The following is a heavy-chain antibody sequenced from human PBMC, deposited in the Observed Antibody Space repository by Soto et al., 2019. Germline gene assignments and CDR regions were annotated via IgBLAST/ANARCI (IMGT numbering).Heavy chain of an antibody. D-gene: IGHD4-17*01. V-gene: IGHV3-33*01. CDR2: IWYDGSNK. Sequence: QVQLVESGGGVVQPGRSLRLSCAASGFTFSSYGMHWVRQAPGKGLEWVAVIWYDGSNKYYADSVKGRFTISRDNSKNTLYLQMNSLRAEDTAVYYCARDGGGYGDYVWFAAFDNWGQGTMVTVSS. CDR3: ARDGGGYGDYVWFAAFDN. J-gene: IGHJ3*02. CDR1: GFTFSSYG.